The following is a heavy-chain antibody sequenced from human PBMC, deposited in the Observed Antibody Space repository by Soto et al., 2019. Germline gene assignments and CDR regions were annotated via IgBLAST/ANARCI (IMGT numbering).Heavy chain of an antibody. Sequence: PGGSLRLSCAASGCAFSSYGMHWVRQAPGKGLEWVAVIWYDGSNKYYADSVKGRFTISRDNSKNTLYLQMNSLRAEDTAVYYCARGGGDSSSSAGVFWYYYYGMDVWGQGTTVTVSS. CDR3: ARGGGDSSSSAGVFWYYYYGMDV. D-gene: IGHD6-6*01. J-gene: IGHJ6*02. CDR1: GCAFSSYG. V-gene: IGHV3-33*01. CDR2: IWYDGSNK.